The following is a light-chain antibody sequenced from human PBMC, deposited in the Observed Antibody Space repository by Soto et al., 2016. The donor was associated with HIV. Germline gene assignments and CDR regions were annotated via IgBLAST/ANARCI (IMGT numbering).Light chain of an antibody. CDR3: QQFDNYPPLT. CDR1: QSISTR. V-gene: IGKV1-5*03. J-gene: IGKJ4*01. Sequence: DIQMTQSPSTLSASVGDRVTITCRASQSISTRLAWFQQKPGKAPKLLIYQASSLQTGVPSRFSGSGSGTEFTLTISSLQPEDFATYYCQQFDNYPPLTFGGGTKVEIK. CDR2: QAS.